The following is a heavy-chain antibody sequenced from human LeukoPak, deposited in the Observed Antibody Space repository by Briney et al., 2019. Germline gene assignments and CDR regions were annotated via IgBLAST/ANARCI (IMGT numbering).Heavy chain of an antibody. CDR2: IYHGDSDT. CDR1: GYSFTSYW. D-gene: IGHD2-15*01. J-gene: IGHJ5*02. V-gene: IGHV5-51*01. Sequence: GGALKISCKGSGYSFTSYWIGWVRQMPGKGLEWMGIIYHGDSDTRYSPSFQGQVTISADKSISTAYLQWSSLEASDTAMYYCARHGWGGYCSGGSCYNWLDPWGQGTLVTVSS. CDR3: ARHGWGGYCSGGSCYNWLDP.